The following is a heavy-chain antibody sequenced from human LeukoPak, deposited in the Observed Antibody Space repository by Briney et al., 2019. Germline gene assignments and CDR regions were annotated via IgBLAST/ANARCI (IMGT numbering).Heavy chain of an antibody. CDR3: AKQPGKLRYFDWSLPIDY. V-gene: IGHV3-48*03. CDR2: ISVSGSTT. J-gene: IGHJ4*02. D-gene: IGHD3-9*01. CDR1: GFIFSNYE. Sequence: PGGSLRLSCAASGFIFSNYEMNWVRQAPGQGLEWVSYISVSGSTTHYADSVKGRFTISRDNAKNSLYLQMNSLRAEDTAVYYCAKQPGKLRYFDWSLPIDYWGQGTLVTVSS.